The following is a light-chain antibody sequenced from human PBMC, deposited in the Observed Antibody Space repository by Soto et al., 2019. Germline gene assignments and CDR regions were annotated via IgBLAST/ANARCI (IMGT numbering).Light chain of an antibody. CDR1: QGITTY. CDR2: ASS. CDR3: LQINSYPYT. V-gene: IGKV1-9*01. Sequence: IQLTQSPSSLPASVGDRVTITCRASQGITTYLAWYQQKPGKAPKLLNYASSALQSGVPSRFSGSGSGTDFTLTISSLQPEDFATYYCLQINSYPYTFGQGTKLEIK. J-gene: IGKJ2*01.